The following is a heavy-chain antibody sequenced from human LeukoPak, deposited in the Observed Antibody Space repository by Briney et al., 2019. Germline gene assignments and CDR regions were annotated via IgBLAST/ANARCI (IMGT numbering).Heavy chain of an antibody. J-gene: IGHJ6*04. CDR3: TRVGGYDYYYYYGMDV. CDR1: GFTFGDYA. D-gene: IGHD5-12*01. Sequence: GGSLRLSCTASGFTFGDYAMSWVREAPGKGLEWVGFIRSKAYGGTTEYAASVKGRFTISRDDSKSIAYLHMNSLKTEDTAVYYCTRVGGYDYYYYYGMDVWGKGTTVTVSS. V-gene: IGHV3-49*04. CDR2: IRSKAYGGTT.